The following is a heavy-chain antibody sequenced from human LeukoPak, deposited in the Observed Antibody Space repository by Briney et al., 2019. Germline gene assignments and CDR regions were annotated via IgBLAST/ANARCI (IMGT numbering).Heavy chain of an antibody. CDR1: GGSISSYY. V-gene: IGHV4-59*01. J-gene: IGHJ4*02. CDR3: ARGGIQLWFGGGYYFDY. CDR2: IYYSGST. Sequence: SETLSLTCTVSGGSISSYYWSWIRQPPGKGLEWIGYIYYSGSTNYNPSLKSRVTISADTSKNQFSLKLSSVTAADTAVYYCARGGIQLWFGGGYYFDYWGQGTLVTVSS. D-gene: IGHD5-18*01.